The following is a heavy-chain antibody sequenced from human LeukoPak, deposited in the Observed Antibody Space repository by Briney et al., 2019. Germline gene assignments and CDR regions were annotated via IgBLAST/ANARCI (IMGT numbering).Heavy chain of an antibody. V-gene: IGHV1-69*02. CDR3: ASSVTIFGVGDY. CDR2: IIPILGIA. D-gene: IGHD3-3*01. J-gene: IGHJ4*02. Sequence: SVKVSCKASGGTFSSYTISWVRQAPGQGLEWMGRIIPILGIANYAQKFQGRVTITADKSTSTAYMELSSLRSEDTAVYYCASSVTIFGVGDYWGQETRVTVSS. CDR1: GGTFSSYT.